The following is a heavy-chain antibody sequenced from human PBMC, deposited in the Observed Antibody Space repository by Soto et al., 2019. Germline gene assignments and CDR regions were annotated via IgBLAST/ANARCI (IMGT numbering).Heavy chain of an antibody. CDR1: GGSFSGYY. Sequence: PSETLSLTCAVYGGSFSGYYWSWIRQPPGKGLEWIGEINHSGSTNYNPSLKSRVTISVDTSKNQFPLKLSSVTAADTAVYYCGRVGGVGVPAARVCFGPWGQGSLVTVSS. D-gene: IGHD2-2*01. V-gene: IGHV4-34*01. CDR3: GRVGGVGVPAARVCFGP. CDR2: INHSGST. J-gene: IGHJ5*02.